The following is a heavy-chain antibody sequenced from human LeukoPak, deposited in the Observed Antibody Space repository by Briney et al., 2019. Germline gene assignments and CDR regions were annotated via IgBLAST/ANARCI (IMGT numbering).Heavy chain of an antibody. V-gene: IGHV3-30*02. Sequence: GGSLRLSCAASGFTFSSYGMSWVRQAPGKGLEWVAFIRYDGSNKYYADSVKGRFTISRDNSKNTLYLQMNSLRAEDTAVYYCAKVRGGGDYYNYYMDVWGKGTTVTISS. J-gene: IGHJ6*03. D-gene: IGHD2-21*01. CDR2: IRYDGSNK. CDR3: AKVRGGGDYYNYYMDV. CDR1: GFTFSSYG.